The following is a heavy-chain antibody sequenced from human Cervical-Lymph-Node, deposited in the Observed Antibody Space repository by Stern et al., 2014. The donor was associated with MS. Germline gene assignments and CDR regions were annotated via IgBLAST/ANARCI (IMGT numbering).Heavy chain of an antibody. CDR2: IGWDGDII. CDR3: ARGNGYSYSSHYFDC. CDR1: GFTFDDYA. D-gene: IGHD5-24*01. Sequence: EVQLEESGGALVQPGKSLRLSCAASGFTFDDYAMHWVRQAPGKGLEWVSGIGWDGDIIDYADSVKGRFTISRDNAENSLYLQMNSLRVDDTALYYCARGNGYSYSSHYFDCWGQGTLVTVSS. V-gene: IGHV3-9*01. J-gene: IGHJ4*02.